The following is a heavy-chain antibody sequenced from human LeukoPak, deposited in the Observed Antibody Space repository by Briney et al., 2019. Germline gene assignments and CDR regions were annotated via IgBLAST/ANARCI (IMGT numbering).Heavy chain of an antibody. J-gene: IGHJ4*02. Sequence: SETLSLTCSVSGGSINSHYWSWIRQPPGKRLEWIGYIFNTGNTNYNPSLASRVTMSVDTSRAQFFLRLSPVTAADTAIYYCASRPADTTWYGIFDYWSQGTLVTVSS. CDR3: ASRPADTTWYGIFDY. CDR1: GGSINSHY. D-gene: IGHD6-13*01. CDR2: IFNTGNT. V-gene: IGHV4-59*11.